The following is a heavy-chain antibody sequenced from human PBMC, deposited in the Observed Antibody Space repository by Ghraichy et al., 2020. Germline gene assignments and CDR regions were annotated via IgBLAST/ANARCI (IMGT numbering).Heavy chain of an antibody. D-gene: IGHD6-6*01. CDR3: ARGKAARRFDY. CDR2: INHSGST. Sequence: SETLSLTCAVYGGSFSGYYWSWIRQPPGKGLEWIGEINHSGSTNYNPSLKSRVTISVDTSKNQFSLKLSSVTAADTAVYYCARGKAARRFDYWGQGTLVTVSS. CDR1: GGSFSGYY. J-gene: IGHJ4*02. V-gene: IGHV4-34*01.